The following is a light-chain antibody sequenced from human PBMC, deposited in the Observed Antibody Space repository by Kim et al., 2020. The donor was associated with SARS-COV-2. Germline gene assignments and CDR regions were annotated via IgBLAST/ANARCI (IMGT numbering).Light chain of an antibody. CDR3: QQYNNWPPYT. CDR1: QSVSSY. CDR2: GAS. J-gene: IGKJ2*01. V-gene: IGKV3-15*01. Sequence: ETVMTQSPATLSVSPGERVTLSCRASQSVSSYLAWYQQKPGQAPKLLVYGASTRATGIPARFSGSGSGTEFTLTISSLQSEDFAVYYCQQYNNWPPYTFGQGTKLEI.